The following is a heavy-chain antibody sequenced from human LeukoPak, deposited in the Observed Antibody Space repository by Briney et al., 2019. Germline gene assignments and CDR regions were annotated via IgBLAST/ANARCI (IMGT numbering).Heavy chain of an antibody. D-gene: IGHD3-10*01. CDR1: GFTFSSYA. V-gene: IGHV3-30-3*01. Sequence: TGGSLRLSCAASGFTFSSYAMHWVRQAPGKGLEWVAVISYDGSNKYYADSVKGRFTISRDNSKNTLYLQMNSLRAEDTAVYYCARVIFQAPVRSYYGSGSPGLYYGMDVWGQGTTVTVSS. J-gene: IGHJ6*02. CDR2: ISYDGSNK. CDR3: ARVIFQAPVRSYYGSGSPGLYYGMDV.